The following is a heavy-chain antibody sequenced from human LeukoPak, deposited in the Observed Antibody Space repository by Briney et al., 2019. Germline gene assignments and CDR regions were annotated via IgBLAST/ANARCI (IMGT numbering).Heavy chain of an antibody. D-gene: IGHD6-13*01. J-gene: IGHJ4*02. CDR3: VRGSYSSFDH. CDR1: GFTFTRCG. V-gene: IGHV3-30*03. CDR2: ISYDESQT. Sequence: PGGSLRLSCAASGFTFTRCGMHWVRQAPDKGLEWVAFISYDESQTHYADAVKGRFTPSRDNSKNTLSLQMNSLRAEDTAVYYCVRGSYSSFDHWGQGTLVTVSS.